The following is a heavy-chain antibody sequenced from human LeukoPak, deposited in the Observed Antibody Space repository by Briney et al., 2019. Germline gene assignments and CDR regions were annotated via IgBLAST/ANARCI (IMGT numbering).Heavy chain of an antibody. CDR2: MRYDGSNE. CDR3: AKDYYGSGSLFDY. V-gene: IGHV3-30*02. J-gene: IGHJ4*02. Sequence: PGGSLRLSCAASGFTFSSYGMHWVRQAPGKGLEWVAFMRYDGSNEYYADSVKGRFTISRDNSKNTLYLQMNSLRAEDTAVYYCAKDYYGSGSLFDYWGQGTLVTVSS. CDR1: GFTFSSYG. D-gene: IGHD3-10*01.